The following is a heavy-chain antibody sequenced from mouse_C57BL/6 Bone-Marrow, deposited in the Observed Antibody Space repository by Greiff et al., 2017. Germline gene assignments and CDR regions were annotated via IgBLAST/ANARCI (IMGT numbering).Heavy chain of an antibody. D-gene: IGHD2-10*01. J-gene: IGHJ1*03. CDR1: GYTFTSYW. V-gene: IGHV1-55*01. CDR3: AIPYYVNYWYFDV. CDR2: IYPGSGST. Sequence: VQLQQPGAELVQPGASVKMSCKASGYTFTSYWITWVKQRPGQGLEWIGDIYPGSGSTNYNEKFKSKATLTVDTSSSTAYMQLSSLTSEDSAFYYCAIPYYVNYWYFDVWGTGTTVTVSS.